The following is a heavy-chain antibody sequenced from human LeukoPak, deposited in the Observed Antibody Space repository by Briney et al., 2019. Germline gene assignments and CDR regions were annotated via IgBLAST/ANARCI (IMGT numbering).Heavy chain of an antibody. CDR2: IYTSGST. Sequence: SETLSLTCTVSGGSISSYYWSWIRQPAGKGLEWIGRIYTSGSTDYNPSLKSRITMSIDTSKNHFSLKLSSVTAADTGVYFCAREDSSSWGLFDYWGQGTLVTVSS. J-gene: IGHJ4*02. CDR1: GGSISSYY. CDR3: AREDSSSWGLFDY. D-gene: IGHD6-6*01. V-gene: IGHV4-4*07.